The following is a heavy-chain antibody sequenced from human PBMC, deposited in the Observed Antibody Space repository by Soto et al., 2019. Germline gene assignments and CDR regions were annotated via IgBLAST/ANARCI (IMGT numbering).Heavy chain of an antibody. V-gene: IGHV3-21*01. CDR3: ASGVEDGYNRFDY. D-gene: IGHD5-12*01. CDR2: IATNTFYI. J-gene: IGHJ4*02. Sequence: GGSLRLSCAASGFPFSSYSMNWVRQAPGKGLEWVASIATNTFYIYYADSVRGRFTISRDNAKNSLYLQMNSLRADDTAVYYCASGVEDGYNRFDYWGQGTVVTVSS. CDR1: GFPFSSYS.